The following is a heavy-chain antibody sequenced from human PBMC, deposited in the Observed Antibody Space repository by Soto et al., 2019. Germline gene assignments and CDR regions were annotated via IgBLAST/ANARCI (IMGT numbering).Heavy chain of an antibody. J-gene: IGHJ6*02. V-gene: IGHV1-69*06. CDR1: GGTFSSYA. CDR3: ARVGVTMVRGPYGMDV. Sequence: ASVKVSCKAFGGTFSSYAISWVRQAPGQGLEWMGGIIPIFGTANYAQKFQGRVTITADKSTSTAYMELSSLRSEDTAVYYCARVGVTMVRGPYGMDVWGQGTTVTVSS. CDR2: IIPIFGTA. D-gene: IGHD3-10*01.